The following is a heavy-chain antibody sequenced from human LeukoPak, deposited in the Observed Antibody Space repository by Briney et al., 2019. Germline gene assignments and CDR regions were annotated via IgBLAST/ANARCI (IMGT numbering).Heavy chain of an antibody. CDR1: GFTFRDYY. CDR2: ISSSGSTI. D-gene: IGHD1-26*01. J-gene: IGHJ4*02. Sequence: PGGSLRLSCAASGFTFRDYYMSWIRQAPGKGLEWVSYISSSGSTIYYADSVKGRFTISRDNAKNSLYLQMNSLRAEDTAVYYCARDPAPYSGSYSYFDYWGQGTLVTVSS. V-gene: IGHV3-11*04. CDR3: ARDPAPYSGSYSYFDY.